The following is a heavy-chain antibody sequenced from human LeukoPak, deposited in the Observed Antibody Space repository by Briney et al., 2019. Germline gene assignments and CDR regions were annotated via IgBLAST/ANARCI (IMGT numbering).Heavy chain of an antibody. CDR2: ISGRTGSR. D-gene: IGHD5-12*01. Sequence: SYAASRFTFSNNDMSWDRQAPGNGLMWVPAISGRTGSRCYSDAVKGRFTISRDNSKSTLYLQMDSLRAEDTAVYYCAKCGNSGCHLIDYWGQGTVVTVS. CDR3: AKCGNSGCHLIDY. V-gene: IGHV3-23*01. J-gene: IGHJ4*02. CDR1: RFTFSNND.